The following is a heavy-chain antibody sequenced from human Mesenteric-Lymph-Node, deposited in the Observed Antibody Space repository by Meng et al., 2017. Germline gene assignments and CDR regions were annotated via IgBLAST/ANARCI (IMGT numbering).Heavy chain of an antibody. Sequence: GQLQESGPGLVKPSPTLSLTCTVSGGSISSGGYYWSWIRQHPGKGLEWIGYIYYSGSTYYNPSLKSRVTISVDTSKNQFSLKLSSVTAADTAVYYCARQYYYDSSGYYYYFDYWGQGTLVTVSS. V-gene: IGHV4-31*03. D-gene: IGHD3-22*01. CDR2: IYYSGST. CDR1: GGSISSGGYY. J-gene: IGHJ4*02. CDR3: ARQYYYDSSGYYYYFDY.